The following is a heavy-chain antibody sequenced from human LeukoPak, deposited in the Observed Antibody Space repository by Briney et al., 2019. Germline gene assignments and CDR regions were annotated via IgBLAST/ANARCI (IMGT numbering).Heavy chain of an antibody. Sequence: GASVKVSCKASGYTFTGYYMHWVRQALGQGLEWMGWINPNSGGTNYAQKFQGRVTMTRDTSISTAYMELSRLRSDDMAVYYCARSYDSSGYYFDYWGQGTLVTVYS. CDR3: ARSYDSSGYYFDY. CDR2: INPNSGGT. J-gene: IGHJ4*02. V-gene: IGHV1-2*02. D-gene: IGHD3-22*01. CDR1: GYTFTGYY.